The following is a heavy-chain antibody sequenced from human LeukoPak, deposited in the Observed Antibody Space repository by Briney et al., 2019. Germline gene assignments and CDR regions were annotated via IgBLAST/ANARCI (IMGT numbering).Heavy chain of an antibody. CDR3: ARDEVPILS. Sequence: PLGSLRLSCAASGFTFSSYSMNWVRQAPRKGLEWVSSISSSSSYIYYADPVKGRFTISRDNAKNSLHLQMNSLRPEDTAVYYCARDEVPILSWGQGTLVTVSS. J-gene: IGHJ4*02. V-gene: IGHV3-21*01. D-gene: IGHD2-15*01. CDR1: GFTFSSYS. CDR2: ISSSSSYI.